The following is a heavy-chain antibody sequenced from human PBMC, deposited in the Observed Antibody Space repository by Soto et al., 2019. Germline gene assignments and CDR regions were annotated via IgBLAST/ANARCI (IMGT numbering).Heavy chain of an antibody. D-gene: IGHD4-17*01. CDR2: IYYSGST. V-gene: IGHV4-31*03. Sequence: QVQLQESGPGLVKPSQTLSLTCTVSGGSIRRGGYYWSWIRQHPGKGLEWIGYIYYSGSTYYNQSLKSRVTISVDTSHNQFSLTLSSVTAADTAVYYCARSSQSTVTTLAYWGQGTLVTVSS. CDR1: GGSIRRGGYY. CDR3: ARSSQSTVTTLAY. J-gene: IGHJ4*02.